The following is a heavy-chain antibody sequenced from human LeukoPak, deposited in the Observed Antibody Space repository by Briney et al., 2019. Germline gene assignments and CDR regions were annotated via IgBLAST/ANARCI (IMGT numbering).Heavy chain of an antibody. CDR1: GFTVSSNY. CDR3: ARDHLISSAGNDY. D-gene: IGHD6-13*01. CDR2: MNQDGSGK. V-gene: IGHV3-7*01. Sequence: GGSLRLSCAASGFTVSSNYMSWVRQAPGKGLEWVANMNQDGSGKYYVDSVKGRFTISRDNAKNSLYLQMNSLGAEDTALYYCARDHLISSAGNDYWGPGTLVTVSS. J-gene: IGHJ4*02.